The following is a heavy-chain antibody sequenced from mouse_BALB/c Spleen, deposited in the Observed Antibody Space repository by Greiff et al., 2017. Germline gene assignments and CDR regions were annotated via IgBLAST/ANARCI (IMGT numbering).Heavy chain of an antibody. V-gene: IGHV1-14*01. J-gene: IGHJ3*01. CDR1: GYTFTSYV. CDR3: ARLYGSSYLAWFAY. CDR2: INPYNDGT. D-gene: IGHD1-1*01. Sequence: EVQLQQSGPELVKPGASVKMSCKASGYTFTSYVMHWVKQKPGQGLEWIGYINPYNDGTKYNEKFKGKATLTSDKSSSTAYMELSSLTSEDSAVYYCARLYGSSYLAWFAYWGQGTLVTVSA.